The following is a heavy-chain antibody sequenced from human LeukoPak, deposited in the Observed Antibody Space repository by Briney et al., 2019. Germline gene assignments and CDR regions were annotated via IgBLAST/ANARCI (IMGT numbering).Heavy chain of an antibody. Sequence: GGSLRLSCAASGFTFSSYAMSWVRQAPGKGLEWVSGVSGRGGSTYYTDSVKGRFTISRDNSNNTVYLQMNSLRADDTAVYYCAKAHDILTGYFDYWGQGTLVSVSS. CDR3: AKAHDILTGYFDY. V-gene: IGHV3-23*01. CDR2: VSGRGGST. J-gene: IGHJ4*02. CDR1: GFTFSSYA. D-gene: IGHD3-9*01.